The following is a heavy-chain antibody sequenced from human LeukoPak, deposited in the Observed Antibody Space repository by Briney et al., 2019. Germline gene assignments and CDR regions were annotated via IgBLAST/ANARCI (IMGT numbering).Heavy chain of an antibody. Sequence: PGGSLRLSCAASGFTFSNHGMTWVRQAPGKRLEWVSGISGSGSSAYHADSVKGRFTISRDNSENTLYLQMNSLRAEDTAVYYCAKCLSYSALYNWFNPWGQGTLVTVSS. CDR1: GFTFSNHG. CDR3: AKCLSYSALYNWFNP. J-gene: IGHJ5*02. D-gene: IGHD5-18*01. V-gene: IGHV3-23*01. CDR2: ISGSGSSA.